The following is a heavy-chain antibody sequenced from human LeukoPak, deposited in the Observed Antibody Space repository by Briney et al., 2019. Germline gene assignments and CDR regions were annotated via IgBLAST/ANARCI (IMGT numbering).Heavy chain of an antibody. CDR1: GYTFTSYD. CDR2: MNPNSGNT. Sequence: ASVKVSCKASGYTFTSYDINWVRQATGQGLERMGWMNPNSGNTGYAQKFQGRVTMTRNTSISTAYMELSSLRSEDTAVYYCARMYCSSTSCEYNWFDPWGQGTLVTVSS. CDR3: ARMYCSSTSCEYNWFDP. D-gene: IGHD2-2*01. V-gene: IGHV1-8*01. J-gene: IGHJ5*02.